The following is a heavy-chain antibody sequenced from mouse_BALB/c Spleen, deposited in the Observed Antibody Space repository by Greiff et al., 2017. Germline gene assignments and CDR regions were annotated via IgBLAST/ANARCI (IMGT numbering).Heavy chain of an antibody. CDR2: IYPGSGST. CDR1: GYTFTSYW. V-gene: IGHV1S22*01. J-gene: IGHJ2*01. CDR3: TRWDGNYRGFDY. Sequence: LQQPGSELVRPGASVKLSCKASGYTFTSYWMHWVKQRHGQCLEWIGNIYPGSGSTNYDEKFKSKGTLTVDTSSSTAYMHLSSLTSEDSAVYYCTRWDGNYRGFDYWGQGTTLTVSS. D-gene: IGHD2-1*01.